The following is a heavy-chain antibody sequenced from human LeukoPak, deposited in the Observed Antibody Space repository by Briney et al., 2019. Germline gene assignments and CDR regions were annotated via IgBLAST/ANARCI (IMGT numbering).Heavy chain of an antibody. V-gene: IGHV1-2*04. CDR3: ARGSAFSAVAFDY. J-gene: IGHJ4*02. CDR1: GYTFTSYD. D-gene: IGHD6-19*01. Sequence: GASVKVSCKASGYTFTSYDFNWLRQATGQGPEWMGWINPNSGGTNYAQKFQGWVTMTRDTSISTAYMELSRLRSDDTAVYYCARGSAFSAVAFDYWGQGTLVTVSS. CDR2: INPNSGGT.